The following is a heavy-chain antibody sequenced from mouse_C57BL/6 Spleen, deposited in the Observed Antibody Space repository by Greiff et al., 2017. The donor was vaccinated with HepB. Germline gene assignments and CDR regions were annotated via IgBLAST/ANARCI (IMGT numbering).Heavy chain of an antibody. Sequence: QVTLKESGPGILQPSQTLSLACTFSGISLSTSGMGLSWLRKPSGKALEWLASIWNNDNYYNPSLKSRLTISKETSNYQVFLKLTSVDTADSATYYGAWRELRGFDIYYGLYYYAMDYWGQGTSVTVSS. D-gene: IGHD2-1*01. CDR1: ISLSTSGMGL. V-gene: IGHV8-2*01. CDR2: WNNDNY. CDR3: WRELRGFDIYYGLYYYAMDY. J-gene: IGHJ4*01.